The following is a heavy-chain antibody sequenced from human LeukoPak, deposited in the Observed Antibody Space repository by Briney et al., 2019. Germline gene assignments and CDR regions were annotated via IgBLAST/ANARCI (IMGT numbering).Heavy chain of an antibody. CDR3: ARHGGPVAPGDY. D-gene: IGHD6-19*01. Sequence: GESLKISCKGSGYNFATCWIAWVRQMPRKGLEWMGIIYPGDSDTRYSPSFQGQVTISADRSITTAYLQWSSLKASDTAMYYCARHGGPVAPGDYWGQGTLVTVSS. J-gene: IGHJ4*02. V-gene: IGHV5-51*01. CDR1: GYNFATCW. CDR2: IYPGDSDT.